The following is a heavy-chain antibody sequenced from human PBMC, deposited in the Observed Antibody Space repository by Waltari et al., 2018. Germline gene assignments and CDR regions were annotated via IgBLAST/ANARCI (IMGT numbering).Heavy chain of an antibody. CDR3: AKDNYDFWSGYSHGYYYYGMDV. D-gene: IGHD3-3*01. V-gene: IGHV3-23*04. Sequence: EVQLVESGGGLVQPGGSLRLSCAASGFTFSSYAMSWVRQSPGKGLEWVSAISGSGGSTYYADSVKGRFTISRDKSKNTLYLQMNSLRAEDTAVYYCAKDNYDFWSGYSHGYYYYGMDVWGQGTTVTVSS. CDR2: ISGSGGST. CDR1: GFTFSSYA. J-gene: IGHJ6*02.